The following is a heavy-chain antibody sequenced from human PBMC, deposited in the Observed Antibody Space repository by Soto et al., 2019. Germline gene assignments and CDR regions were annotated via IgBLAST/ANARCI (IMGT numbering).Heavy chain of an antibody. CDR2: ISTYNCNT. Sequence: GXSXKVSFKASGYTXTSHGIAWVRQAPGQGLGWMGWISTYNCNTNYAQKLQGRVTLTTDASTSTAYMELMSLRSDDASVYYCARGESCTSTSCYDYFQYGMDVWGQGTTGTVSS. CDR1: GYTXTSHG. V-gene: IGHV1-18*01. J-gene: IGHJ6*02. D-gene: IGHD2-2*01. CDR3: ARGESCTSTSCYDYFQYGMDV.